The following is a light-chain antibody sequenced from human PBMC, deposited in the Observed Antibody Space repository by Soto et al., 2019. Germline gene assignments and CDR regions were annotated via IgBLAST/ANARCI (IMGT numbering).Light chain of an antibody. Sequence: EIVLTQSPATLSLSPGERATLSCRASQSVSSYLAWYQQKPGQAPRLLIYDASNRATGIPARFSGSGSGTXXXXXXXXLEPEDFAVYYCQQRSNWPGTFGPGTKVDIK. J-gene: IGKJ3*01. CDR3: QQRSNWPGT. CDR2: DAS. CDR1: QSVSSY. V-gene: IGKV3-11*01.